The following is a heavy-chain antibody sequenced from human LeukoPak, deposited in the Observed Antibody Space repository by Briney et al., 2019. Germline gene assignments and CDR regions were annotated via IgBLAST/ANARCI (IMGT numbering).Heavy chain of an antibody. J-gene: IGHJ5*02. CDR2: IKQDGSEK. D-gene: IGHD3-3*01. V-gene: IGHV3-7*01. CDR3: ARAHEGYYDFWSGYFVKGWFDP. CDR1: GFTFSSYW. Sequence: PRRSLRLSCAASGFTFSSYWMSWVRQAPGKGLEWVANIKQDGSEKYYVDSVKGRFTISRDNAKNSLYLQMNSLRAEDTAVYYCARAHEGYYDFWSGYFVKGWFDPWGQGTLVTVSS.